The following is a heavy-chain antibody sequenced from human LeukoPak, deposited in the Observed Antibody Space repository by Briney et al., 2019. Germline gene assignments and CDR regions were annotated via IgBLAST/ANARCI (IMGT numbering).Heavy chain of an antibody. CDR3: ARDWYYGSGSFDY. D-gene: IGHD3-10*01. CDR1: GFTFSSYG. Sequence: GSLRLSCAASGFTFSSYGMRWVRQAPGKGLEWVAVIWYDGSNKYYADSVKGRFTISRDNSKNTLYLQMNSLRAEDTAVYYCARDWYYGSGSFDYWGQGTLVTVSS. J-gene: IGHJ4*02. V-gene: IGHV3-33*01. CDR2: IWYDGSNK.